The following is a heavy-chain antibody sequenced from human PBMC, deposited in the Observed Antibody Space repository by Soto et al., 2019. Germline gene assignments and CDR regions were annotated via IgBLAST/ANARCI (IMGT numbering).Heavy chain of an antibody. J-gene: IGHJ6*03. CDR1: GFTFSSYA. V-gene: IGHV3-23*01. D-gene: IGHD3-3*01. Sequence: GGSLRLSCAASGFTFSSYAMSWVRQAPGKGLEWVSAISGSGGSTYYADSVKGRFTISRDNSKNTLYLQMNSLRAEDTAVYYCAKVLYPYFGVVIKPYYYYYMDVWGKGTTVTVSS. CDR2: ISGSGGST. CDR3: AKVLYPYFGVVIKPYYYYYMDV.